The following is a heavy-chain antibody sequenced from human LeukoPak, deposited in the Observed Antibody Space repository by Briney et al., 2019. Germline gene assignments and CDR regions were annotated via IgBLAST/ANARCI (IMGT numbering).Heavy chain of an antibody. V-gene: IGHV3-23*01. D-gene: IGHD6-13*01. CDR3: ASLYSTYY. Sequence: PGRSLRLSCAASGLTFSSYAMTWVRQAPGKGLEWVSGISSSGGSTYYADSVKGRFTISRDNSKNTLYLQMNSLRAEDTALYYCASLYSTYYWGQGTLVTVSS. J-gene: IGHJ4*02. CDR2: ISSSGGST. CDR1: GLTFSSYA.